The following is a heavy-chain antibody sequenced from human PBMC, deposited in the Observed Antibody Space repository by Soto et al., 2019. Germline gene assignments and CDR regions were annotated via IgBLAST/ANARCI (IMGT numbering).Heavy chain of an antibody. Sequence: SETLSLTCTVSGGSVRSSTYYWGWIRQPPGKGLEWIASIYYSGSTHNNPSLKSRVTMSVDTYTNQFSLKLNSVTAADTAVYYCARGKWLRSSFDYWGQGTLVTVSS. CDR2: IYYSGST. CDR3: ARGKWLRSSFDY. CDR1: GGSVRSSTYY. D-gene: IGHD5-12*01. V-gene: IGHV4-39*01. J-gene: IGHJ4*02.